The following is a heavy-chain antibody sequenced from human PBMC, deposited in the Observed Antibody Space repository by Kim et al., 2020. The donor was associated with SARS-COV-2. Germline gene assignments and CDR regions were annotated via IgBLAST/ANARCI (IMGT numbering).Heavy chain of an antibody. J-gene: IGHJ6*01. CDR1: GFSFSSYS. Sequence: GGSLRLSCAASGFSFSSYSMNWVRQAPGKGLEWISYISSRDTIEYYADSVRGRFTISRDNAKNALYLQLNSLKFEDTAVYFCAREMVGGGHSGYDRDYY. V-gene: IGHV3-48*04. CDR2: ISSRDTIE. D-gene: IGHD5-12*01. CDR3: AREMVGGGHSGYDRDYY.